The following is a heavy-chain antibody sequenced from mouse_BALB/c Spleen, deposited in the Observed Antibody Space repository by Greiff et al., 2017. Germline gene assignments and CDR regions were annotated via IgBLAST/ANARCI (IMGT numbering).Heavy chain of an antibody. CDR2: ISTYYGDA. V-gene: IGHV1S137*01. J-gene: IGHJ3*01. Sequence: QVQLQQSGAELVRPGVSVKISCKGSGYTFTDYAMHWVKQSHAKSLEWIGVISTYYGDASYNQKFKGKATMTVDKSSSTAYMELARLTSEDSAIYYCAREDNNWFAYWGQGTLVTVSA. CDR1: GYTFTDYA. CDR3: AREDNNWFAY. D-gene: IGHD1-3*01.